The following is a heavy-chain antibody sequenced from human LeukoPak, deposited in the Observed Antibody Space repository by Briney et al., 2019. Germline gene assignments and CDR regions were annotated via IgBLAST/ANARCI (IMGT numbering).Heavy chain of an antibody. CDR3: ASHDYGDRALDY. Sequence: GGSLRLSCTASGATFTSYWMNWVRQAPGKGLEWVANIKPDGSDKYYVDSVKGRFSISRDNANNLVYLQMSSLRAEDTAVYYCASHDYGDRALDYWGQGTLVTVSS. D-gene: IGHD4-17*01. CDR1: GATFTSYW. V-gene: IGHV3-7*03. J-gene: IGHJ4*02. CDR2: IKPDGSDK.